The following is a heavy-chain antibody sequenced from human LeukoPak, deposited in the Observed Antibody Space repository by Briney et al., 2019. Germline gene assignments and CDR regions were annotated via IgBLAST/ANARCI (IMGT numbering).Heavy chain of an antibody. Sequence: PGGSLRLSCAASGFTFSSYAMSWVRQAPGKGLEWVSGISWNSGSIGYADSVKGRFTISRDNAKNSLYLQMNSLRAEDTALYYCAKDHGYSYGAFDYWGQGTLVTVSS. J-gene: IGHJ4*02. CDR2: ISWNSGSI. CDR1: GFTFSSYA. CDR3: AKDHGYSYGAFDY. D-gene: IGHD5-18*01. V-gene: IGHV3-9*01.